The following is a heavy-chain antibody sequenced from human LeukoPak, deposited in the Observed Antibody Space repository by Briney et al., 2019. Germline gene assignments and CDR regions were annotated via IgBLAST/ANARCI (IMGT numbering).Heavy chain of an antibody. J-gene: IGHJ4*02. V-gene: IGHV3-30*04. D-gene: IGHD3-3*01. CDR3: AKDGWPKLRPFDY. Sequence: GGSLRLSCAASGFTFSSYAMHWVRQAPGKGLEWVAVISYDGSKKYYADYVKGRFTISRDKSKNTLYLQMNSLRAEDTAVYYCAKDGWPKLRPFDYWGQGTLVTVSS. CDR2: ISYDGSKK. CDR1: GFTFSSYA.